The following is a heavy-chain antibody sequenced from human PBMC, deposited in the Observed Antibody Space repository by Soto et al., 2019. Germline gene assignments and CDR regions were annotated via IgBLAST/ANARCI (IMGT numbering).Heavy chain of an antibody. CDR3: ARDRYFDWLFALYYYYGMDV. CDR1: GFTFSSYA. V-gene: IGHV3-30-3*01. J-gene: IGHJ6*02. D-gene: IGHD3-9*01. Sequence: PGGSLRLSCAASGFTFSSYAMHWVRQAPGKGLEWVAVISYDGSNKYYADSVKGRFTISRDNSKNTLYLQMNSLRAEDTAVYYCARDRYFDWLFALYYYYGMDVWGQGTTVTVSS. CDR2: ISYDGSNK.